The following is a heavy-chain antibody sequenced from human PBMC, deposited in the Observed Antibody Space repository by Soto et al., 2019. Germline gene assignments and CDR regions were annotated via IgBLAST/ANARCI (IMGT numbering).Heavy chain of an antibody. CDR1: GGTFSSYA. Sequence: ASVKVSCKASGGTFSSYAISWVRQAPGQGLEWMGGIIPIFGTANYAQKFQGRVTITADESTSTAYMELSSLRSEDTAVYYCARDLDSSPPDYSGSGRSQEDYWGQGTLVTVSS. J-gene: IGHJ4*02. CDR3: ARDLDSSPPDYSGSGRSQEDY. V-gene: IGHV1-69*13. CDR2: IIPIFGTA. D-gene: IGHD3-10*01.